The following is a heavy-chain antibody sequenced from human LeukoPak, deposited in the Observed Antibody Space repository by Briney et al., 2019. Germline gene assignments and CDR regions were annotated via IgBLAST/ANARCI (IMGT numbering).Heavy chain of an antibody. D-gene: IGHD5-24*01. CDR2: ISSSGANT. Sequence: PGGSLRLSRAASGFTFSSYSMSWVRQAPGKGLEWVSAISSSGANTYYADSVKGRFTISRDNSKNTLYLQMNSLRPEDTAVYYCAKEGRDGYNLDYWGQGTLVTVSS. CDR1: GFTFSSYS. J-gene: IGHJ4*02. V-gene: IGHV3-23*01. CDR3: AKEGRDGYNLDY.